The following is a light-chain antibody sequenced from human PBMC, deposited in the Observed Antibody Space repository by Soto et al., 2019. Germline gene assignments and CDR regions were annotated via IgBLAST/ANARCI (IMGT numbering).Light chain of an antibody. CDR2: DAS. CDR3: QQRSNWIT. V-gene: IGKV3-11*01. Sequence: EIVLTQSPATLSLSPVDTATLSCRASQSVSTWLTWYQQKPGQAPRLLIYDASNRATGIPARFSGSGSGTDFTLTISSLEPEDFAVYYCQQRSNWITFGQGTRLEIE. J-gene: IGKJ5*01. CDR1: QSVSTW.